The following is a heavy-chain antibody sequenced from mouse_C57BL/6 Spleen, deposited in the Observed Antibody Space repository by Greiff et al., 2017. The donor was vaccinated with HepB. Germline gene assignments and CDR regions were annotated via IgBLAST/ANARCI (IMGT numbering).Heavy chain of an antibody. V-gene: IGHV1-52*01. CDR3: ARPYYYSSSPYFDV. J-gene: IGHJ1*03. CDR2: IDPSDSET. Sequence: QVQLQQPGAELVRPGSSVKLSCKASGYTFTSYWLHWVKQRPIQGLEWIGNIDPSDSETHYNQQFKDKATLTVDKSSSTAYMQLSSLTSEDSAVYYGARPYYYSSSPYFDVWGTGTTVTVSS. D-gene: IGHD1-1*01. CDR1: GYTFTSYW.